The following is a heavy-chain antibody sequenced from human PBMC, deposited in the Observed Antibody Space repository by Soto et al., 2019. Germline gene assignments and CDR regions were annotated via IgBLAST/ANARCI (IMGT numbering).Heavy chain of an antibody. J-gene: IGHJ6*02. Sequence: GGSLRLSCAASGFTFSSYAMSWVRQAQGKGLEWVSGISGSGGSTYYADSVKGRFTISRDNSKNTLYLQMNSLRAEDTAVYYCAKKQDAYNYGMDVWGQGTTVTVSS. CDR3: AKKQDAYNYGMDV. CDR2: ISGSGGST. V-gene: IGHV3-23*01. D-gene: IGHD2-8*01. CDR1: GFTFSSYA.